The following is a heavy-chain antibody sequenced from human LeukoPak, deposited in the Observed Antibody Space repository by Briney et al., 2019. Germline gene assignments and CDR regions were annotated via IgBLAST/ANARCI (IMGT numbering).Heavy chain of an antibody. CDR2: IKQDGSEK. CDR3: ARNIVLMVCTVSSWFDP. CDR1: GFTFSSYW. V-gene: IGHV3-7*01. D-gene: IGHD2-8*01. J-gene: IGHJ5*02. Sequence: GGSLRLSCAASGFTFSSYWMSWVRQAPGKGLEWVANIKQDGSEKYYVDSVKGRFTISRDNAKNSLYLQMNSLRAEDTAVYYCARNIVLMVCTVSSWFDPWGQGTLVTVSS.